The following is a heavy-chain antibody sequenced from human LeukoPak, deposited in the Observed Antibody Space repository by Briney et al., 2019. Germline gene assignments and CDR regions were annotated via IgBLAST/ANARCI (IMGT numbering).Heavy chain of an antibody. CDR3: ARDFEYSSGPLGYYYYGMDV. J-gene: IGHJ6*02. Sequence: GGSLRLSCAASGFTFSSYSMNWVRQAPGKGLEWVSSISSSSSYIYYADSVKGRFTTSRDNAKNSLYLQMNSLRAEDTAVYYCARDFEYSSGPLGYYYYGMDVWGQGTTVTVSS. CDR1: GFTFSSYS. D-gene: IGHD6-19*01. V-gene: IGHV3-21*01. CDR2: ISSSSSYI.